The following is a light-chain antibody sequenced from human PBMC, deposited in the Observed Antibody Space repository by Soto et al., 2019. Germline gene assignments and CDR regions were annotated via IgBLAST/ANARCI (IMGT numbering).Light chain of an antibody. CDR3: CSYAGSYTSDVV. CDR1: SSDVGGYNY. CDR2: DVS. Sequence: QSVLTQPRSVSGSPGQSVTISCTGTSSDVGGYNYVSWYQQHPGKAPKLMIYDVSKRPSGVPDRFPGSKSGNTASLTISGLQAEDEAEYYCCSYAGSYTSDVVFGGGTKLTVL. J-gene: IGLJ2*01. V-gene: IGLV2-11*01.